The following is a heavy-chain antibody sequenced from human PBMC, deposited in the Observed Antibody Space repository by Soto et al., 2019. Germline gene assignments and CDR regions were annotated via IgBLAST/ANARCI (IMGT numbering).Heavy chain of an antibody. CDR3: ARLIYDSRLNYFYFDF. CDR2: VFHSGDT. V-gene: IGHV4-4*02. CDR1: GGSISGRNW. J-gene: IGHJ4*02. Sequence: QVQLQESGPGLVKPSGTLSLTCVVSGGSISGRNWWSWVRQAPGKGLEWIGAVFHSGDTTYTPSLRGRVTISVDKSKNQFSLKLNSVTAADTAVYYCARLIYDSRLNYFYFDFWGQGALVTVSS. D-gene: IGHD3-22*01.